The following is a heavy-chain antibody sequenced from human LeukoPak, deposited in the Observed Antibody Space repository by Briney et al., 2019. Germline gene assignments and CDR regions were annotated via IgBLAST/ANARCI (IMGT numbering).Heavy chain of an antibody. D-gene: IGHD2-15*01. CDR2: INHSGST. J-gene: IGHJ4*02. CDR1: GGSFSGYY. Sequence: SETLSLTCAVYGGSFSGYYWSWIRQPPGKGLQWIGEINHSGSTSYNPSLKSRVTISVDTSKNQFSLKLSSVTAADTAVYYCARGDARSGGSCYLDYWGQGTLVTVSS. V-gene: IGHV4-34*01. CDR3: ARGDARSGGSCYLDY.